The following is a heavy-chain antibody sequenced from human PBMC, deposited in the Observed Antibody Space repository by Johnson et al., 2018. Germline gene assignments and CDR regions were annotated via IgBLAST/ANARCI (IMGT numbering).Heavy chain of an antibody. CDR2: INHSGST. CDR1: GGSFSGYY. Sequence: QVQLQQWGAGLLKPSETLSLTCAVYGGSFSGYYWSWIRQPPGKGLEWIGEINHSGSTNYNPSLKSRVTISVTTSKNQFSLKLSSVTAADTAVYYCAKPHCSSTSCYPNYYYYYGMDVWGQGTTVTVSS. J-gene: IGHJ6*02. V-gene: IGHV4-34*01. CDR3: AKPHCSSTSCYPNYYYYYGMDV. D-gene: IGHD2-2*01.